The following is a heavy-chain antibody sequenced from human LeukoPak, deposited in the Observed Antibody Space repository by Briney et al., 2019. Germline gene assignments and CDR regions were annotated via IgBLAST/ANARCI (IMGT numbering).Heavy chain of an antibody. CDR1: GGSISSTNYY. D-gene: IGHD2-15*01. CDR3: VRLDCSTGTCYFDY. V-gene: IGHV4-39*01. CDR2: INYSGTT. Sequence: PSETLSLTCSVSGGSISSTNYYGAWVRQPPGEGLEWIGSINYSGTTYYTSPLRSRLSMSLDTSKHQFSLNLSSVTAADTAVFYCVRLDCSTGTCYFDYWGQGTLVTVSS. J-gene: IGHJ4*02.